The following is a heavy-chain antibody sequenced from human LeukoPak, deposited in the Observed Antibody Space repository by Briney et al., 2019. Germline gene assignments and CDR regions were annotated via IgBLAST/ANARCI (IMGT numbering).Heavy chain of an antibody. D-gene: IGHD6-6*01. CDR1: GDSVSSNSAA. V-gene: IGHV6-1*01. CDR2: TYYRSKWYN. CDR3: VAGSSSSLAFGY. J-gene: IGHJ4*02. Sequence: SQTLSLTCAISGDSVSSNSAAWNWIRQSPSRGREWLGRTYYRSKWYNDYAVSVKSRITINPDTSKNQFSLQLNSVTPEDTAVYYCVAGSSSSLAFGYWGQGTPVTVSS.